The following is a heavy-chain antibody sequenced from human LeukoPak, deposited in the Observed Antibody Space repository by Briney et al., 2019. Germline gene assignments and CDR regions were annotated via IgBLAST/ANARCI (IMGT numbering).Heavy chain of an antibody. CDR2: ISGSGGST. CDR3: AKDSSSGTYFDY. V-gene: IGHV3-23*01. D-gene: IGHD1-26*01. CDR1: GLTFSTYD. Sequence: GGPLRLFCAVSGLTFSTYDMRWAPQAPGKALEWVAAISGSGGSTYYAASWKGRFTISTDKSKNTLYLQLKSLRAEDTAVYYCAKDSSSGTYFDYCGQGSLVTVSS. J-gene: IGHJ4*02.